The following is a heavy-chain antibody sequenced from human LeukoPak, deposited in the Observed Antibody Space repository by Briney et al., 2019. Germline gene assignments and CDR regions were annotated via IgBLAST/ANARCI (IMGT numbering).Heavy chain of an antibody. CDR1: GGSISSYY. Sequence: SETLSLTCTVSGGSISSYYWSWIRQPPGKGLEWIGYIFYSGSTNYNPSLKSRVTMSVDTSKNHFSLKLSSVTAADTAVYYCARDPYGDYSDCWGQGTLVTVSS. CDR3: ARDPYGDYSDC. V-gene: IGHV4-59*01. CDR2: IFYSGST. J-gene: IGHJ4*02. D-gene: IGHD4-17*01.